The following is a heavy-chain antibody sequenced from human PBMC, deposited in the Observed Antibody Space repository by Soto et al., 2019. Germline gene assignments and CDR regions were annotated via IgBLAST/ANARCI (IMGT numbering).Heavy chain of an antibody. D-gene: IGHD3-10*01. V-gene: IGHV1-8*01. CDR3: ASSSEFDPAFDI. CDR2: MNPNSGNT. Sequence: ASVKVSCKASGYTFTSYDINWVRQATGQGLEWMGWMNPNSGNTGYAQKFQGRVTMTTDTSMSTAYMELRSLRSDDTAVYYCASSSEFDPAFDIWGQGTMVTVSS. J-gene: IGHJ3*02. CDR1: GYTFTSYD.